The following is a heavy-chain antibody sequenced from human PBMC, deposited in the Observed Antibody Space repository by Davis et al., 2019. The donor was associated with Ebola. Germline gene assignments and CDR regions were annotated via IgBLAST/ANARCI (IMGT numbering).Heavy chain of an antibody. Sequence: ASVKVSCKASGYIFTHYAMHWVRQAPGQGLEWMGWISAYNGNTNYAQKLQGRVTMTTDTSTSTAYMELRSLRSDDTAVYYCARDGSSRPRGAFDIWGQGTMVTVSS. CDR2: ISAYNGNT. CDR1: GYIFTHYA. D-gene: IGHD6-13*01. V-gene: IGHV1-18*01. J-gene: IGHJ3*02. CDR3: ARDGSSRPRGAFDI.